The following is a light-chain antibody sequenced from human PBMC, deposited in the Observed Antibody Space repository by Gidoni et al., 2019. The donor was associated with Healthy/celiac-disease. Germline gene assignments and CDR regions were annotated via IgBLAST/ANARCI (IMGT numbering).Light chain of an antibody. CDR3: QQYYSSPWT. V-gene: IGKV1-5*03. CDR1: QSITIW. Sequence: DIQMTQSPSTLSASVGDRVTIACRASQSITIWLDWYQQNPGKAPKLLIYNASSLESVVPSRFSGSGSGTEFTLTISCLQPDDFATYYCQQYYSSPWTFGQGTKVEIK. J-gene: IGKJ1*01. CDR2: NAS.